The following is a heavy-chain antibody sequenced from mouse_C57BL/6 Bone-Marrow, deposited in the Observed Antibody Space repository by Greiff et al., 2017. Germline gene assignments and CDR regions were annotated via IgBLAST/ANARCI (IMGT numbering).Heavy chain of an antibody. CDR1: GFNIKDDY. Sequence: EVKLQESGAELVRPGASVKLSCTASGFNIKDDYMHWVKQRPEQGLEWIGWIDPENGGTEYAAKFQGTATITADTSSNTAYMQLSSLTSEDTAVYYCTTLGNDGYYPFAYWGQGTLVTVSA. CDR2: IDPENGGT. V-gene: IGHV14-4*01. CDR3: TTLGNDGYYPFAY. J-gene: IGHJ3*01. D-gene: IGHD2-3*01.